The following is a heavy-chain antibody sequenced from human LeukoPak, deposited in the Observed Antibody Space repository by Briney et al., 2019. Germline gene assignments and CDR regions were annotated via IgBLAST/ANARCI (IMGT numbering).Heavy chain of an antibody. D-gene: IGHD2-8*01. J-gene: IGHJ5*02. CDR1: GGSISSGGYS. V-gene: IGHV4-30-2*01. Sequence: PSETLSLTCAVSGGSISSGGYSWSWIRQPPGKGLEWIGYIYHSGSTYYNPSLKSRVTISVDRSKNQFSLKLSSVTAADTAVYYCARGGRVYAVRGTWFDPWGQGTLVTVSS. CDR3: ARGGRVYAVRGTWFDP. CDR2: IYHSGST.